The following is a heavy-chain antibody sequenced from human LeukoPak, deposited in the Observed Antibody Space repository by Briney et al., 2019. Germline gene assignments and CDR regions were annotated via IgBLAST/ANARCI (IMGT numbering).Heavy chain of an antibody. Sequence: SVKVSCKASGGTFSSYAISWVRQAPGQGLEWMGGIIPIFGTANYAQKFQGRVTITADESMSTAYMELSSLRSEDTAVYYCAREPLGGDILTGYYTRGWYFDYWGQGTLVTVSS. J-gene: IGHJ4*02. CDR1: GGTFSSYA. V-gene: IGHV1-69*13. CDR2: IIPIFGTA. CDR3: AREPLGGDILTGYYTRGWYFDY. D-gene: IGHD3-9*01.